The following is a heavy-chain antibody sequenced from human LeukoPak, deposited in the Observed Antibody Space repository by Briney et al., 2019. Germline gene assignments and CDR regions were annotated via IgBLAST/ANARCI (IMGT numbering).Heavy chain of an antibody. D-gene: IGHD3-3*01. V-gene: IGHV1-46*01. J-gene: IGHJ4*02. Sequence: ASVKDSCKASGYTFTSYYMHWVRQAPGQGLEWMGIINHSGGSTSYAQKFQGRVTMTRDTSTSTVYMELSSLRSEDTAVYYCARGLQRITIFGVVKNGDYWGQGTLVTVSS. CDR1: GYTFTSYY. CDR2: INHSGGST. CDR3: ARGLQRITIFGVVKNGDY.